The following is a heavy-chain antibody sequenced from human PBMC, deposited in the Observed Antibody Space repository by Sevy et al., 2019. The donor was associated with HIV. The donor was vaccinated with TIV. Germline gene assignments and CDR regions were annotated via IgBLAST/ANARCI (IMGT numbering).Heavy chain of an antibody. CDR3: AKERGVPWGAYYFDY. CDR1: GFTFSSYA. CDR2: FSGSGYST. Sequence: GGSLRLSCAASGFTFSSYAMSWVRQAPGKGLEWVSGFSGSGYSTYYADSVKGRLTMSRDNSKNTLYLQMNSLRAEDTAVYYCAKERGVPWGAYYFDYWGQGTLVTVSS. J-gene: IGHJ4*02. D-gene: IGHD1-1*01. V-gene: IGHV3-23*01.